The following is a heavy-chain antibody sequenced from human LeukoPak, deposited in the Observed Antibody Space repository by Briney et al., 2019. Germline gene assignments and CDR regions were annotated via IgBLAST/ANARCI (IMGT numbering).Heavy chain of an antibody. J-gene: IGHJ4*02. V-gene: IGHV4-4*02. Sequence: PSETLSLTCAVSGASITSHPWNWVRQPPGKGLEWIGGMYNSGTSTFKPSLRSRVIMFFDESKNHFSLKLNSVTAADTAVYYCARGGNWDFDYWGQGVLVIVSS. D-gene: IGHD7-27*01. CDR2: MYNSGTS. CDR1: GASITSHPW. CDR3: ARGGNWDFDY.